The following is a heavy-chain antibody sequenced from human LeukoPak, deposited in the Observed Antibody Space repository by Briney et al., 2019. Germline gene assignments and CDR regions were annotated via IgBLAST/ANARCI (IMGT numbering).Heavy chain of an antibody. J-gene: IGHJ5*02. Sequence: GASVKVSCKASGYTVTSYYMHWVRQAPGQGLEWMGWISAYNGNTNYAQKLQGRVTMTTDTSTSTAYMELRSLRSDDTAVYYCARDTPSSRYFDWLLYDGNWFDPWGQGTLVTVSS. CDR1: GYTVTSYY. CDR3: ARDTPSSRYFDWLLYDGNWFDP. V-gene: IGHV1-18*04. CDR2: ISAYNGNT. D-gene: IGHD3-9*01.